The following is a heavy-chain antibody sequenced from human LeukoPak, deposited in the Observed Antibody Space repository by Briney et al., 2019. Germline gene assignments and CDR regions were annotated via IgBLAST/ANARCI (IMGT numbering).Heavy chain of an antibody. J-gene: IGHJ4*02. CDR1: GFTFNNYS. V-gene: IGHV3-21*06. D-gene: IGHD6-13*01. CDR2: ISRSAGNK. CDR3: TRGDSNSWYYYFDQ. Sequence: PGGSLGLSCAASGFTFNNYSMNWVRQAPGQGLEWVSSISRSAGNKFYADSLMGRFTISRDNAKNSLYLQMNSLRAEDTAVYYCTRGDSNSWYYYFDQWGQGTQVTVSS.